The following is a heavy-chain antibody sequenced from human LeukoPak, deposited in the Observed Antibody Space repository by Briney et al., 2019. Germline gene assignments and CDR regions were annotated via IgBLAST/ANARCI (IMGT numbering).Heavy chain of an antibody. D-gene: IGHD3-9*01. CDR2: IYYSGIT. Sequence: SETLSLTCSLSGGSLSSISYYWGWVRQPPGKGLEWIACIYYSGITYYKPSLNTRLSISEDTSKNQFSLQLSSVSGADLAVYYCAGQSYDLLNGYLAFDYWGQATLLSVPS. V-gene: IGHV4-39*01. CDR3: AGQSYDLLNGYLAFDY. CDR1: GGSLSSISYY. J-gene: IGHJ4*02.